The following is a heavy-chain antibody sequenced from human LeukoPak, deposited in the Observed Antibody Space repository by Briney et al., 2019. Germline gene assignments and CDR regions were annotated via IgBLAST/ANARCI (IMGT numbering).Heavy chain of an antibody. CDR2: ISHSGST. CDR3: ARHPYDFRSGPVPDDY. D-gene: IGHD3-3*01. V-gene: IGHV4-34*01. J-gene: IGHJ4*02. Sequence: SETLSLTCAVYGGSFTGYYWIWVRQPPGKGLEWIGEISHSGSTHYNPSLKSRVTISIDTSKIQFSLKLTSVTAADTAVYYCARHPYDFRSGPVPDDYWGQGTLVTVSS. CDR1: GGSFTGYY.